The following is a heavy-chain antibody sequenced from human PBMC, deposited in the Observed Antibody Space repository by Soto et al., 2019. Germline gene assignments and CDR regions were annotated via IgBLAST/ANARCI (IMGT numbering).Heavy chain of an antibody. V-gene: IGHV3-64*01. CDR1: GFTLSGYA. CDR3: ARRARPDFYYMDV. D-gene: IGHD6-6*01. CDR2: ISSNGVGT. Sequence: PGGSLRLSYAASGFTLSGYAMDWVRQAPGKGPEYVSGISSNGVGTYYANSVQGRFTISRDNSKNTVYLQMGSLRPEDMAVYYCARRARPDFYYMDVWGKGTTVTVSS. J-gene: IGHJ6*03.